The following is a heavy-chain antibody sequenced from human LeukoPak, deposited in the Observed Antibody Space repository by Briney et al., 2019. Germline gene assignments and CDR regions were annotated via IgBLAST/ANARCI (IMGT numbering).Heavy chain of an antibody. J-gene: IGHJ6*03. Sequence: PSETLSLTCTVSGGSISSSSYYWGWIRQPPGKGLEWIGSIYYSGSTYYNPSLKSRVTISVDTSKNQFSLKLSSVTAADTAVYYCARGTSPTHYYYMDVWGKGTTVTVSS. CDR2: IYYSGST. CDR3: ARGTSPTHYYYMDV. CDR1: GGSISSSSYY. V-gene: IGHV4-39*01.